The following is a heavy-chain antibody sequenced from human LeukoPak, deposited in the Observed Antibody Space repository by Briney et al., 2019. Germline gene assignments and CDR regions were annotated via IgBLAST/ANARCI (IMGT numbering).Heavy chain of an antibody. J-gene: IGHJ5*02. CDR1: GGSISSYY. D-gene: IGHD6-13*01. CDR3: ARAGLDSSSWYGLNWFDP. CDR2: IYYSGST. Sequence: WETLSLTCTVSGGSISSYYWSWIRQPPGKGLEWIGYIYYSGSTNYNPSLKSRVTISVDTSKNQFSLKLSSVTAADTAVYYCARAGLDSSSWYGLNWFDPWSQGTLVTVSS. V-gene: IGHV4-59*01.